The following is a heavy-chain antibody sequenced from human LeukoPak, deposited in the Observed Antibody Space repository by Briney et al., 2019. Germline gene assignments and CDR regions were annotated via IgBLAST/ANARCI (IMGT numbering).Heavy chain of an antibody. CDR1: GFTFSRSP. J-gene: IGHJ4*02. Sequence: GGSLRLSCAASGFTFSRSPMHWVRQAPGKGLEWVAVISHDGGNKYYADSVKGRFTISRDDSKNTLYLQMNSLGAEDTAVYYCARDSPYFDYWGQGTLVTVSS. CDR3: ARDSPYFDY. CDR2: ISHDGGNK. V-gene: IGHV3-30-3*01.